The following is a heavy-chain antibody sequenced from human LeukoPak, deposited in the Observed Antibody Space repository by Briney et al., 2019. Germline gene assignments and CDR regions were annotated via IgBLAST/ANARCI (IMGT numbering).Heavy chain of an antibody. Sequence: GGSLRLSCAASGITFNGHSMNWVRQAPGKGLEWVSYISSSSSTIYYADSAKGRFTISRDNAKKSVYLQMDSLRAEDTAVYYCAKELEWEVHAFDIWGQGTRVTVSS. CDR3: AKELEWEVHAFDI. V-gene: IGHV3-48*01. CDR1: GITFNGHS. J-gene: IGHJ3*02. D-gene: IGHD3-3*01. CDR2: ISSSSSTI.